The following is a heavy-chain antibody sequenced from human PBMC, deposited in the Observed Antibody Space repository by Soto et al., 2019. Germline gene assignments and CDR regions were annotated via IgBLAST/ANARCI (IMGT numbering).Heavy chain of an antibody. CDR3: TRVHYDILHGHLFRMDV. CDR2: IRGKAFGGTA. Sequence: EVQLVESGGGLVKPGRSLRLSCTGSGFTFGDYAMSWFRQAPGKGLEWVGFIRGKAFGGTAEYAASVRGRFTISRDDSKSIAYLQMNSLKIEDTALYYCTRVHYDILHGHLFRMDVWGQGTTVTVSS. V-gene: IGHV3-49*05. J-gene: IGHJ6*02. D-gene: IGHD3-9*01. CDR1: GFTFGDYA.